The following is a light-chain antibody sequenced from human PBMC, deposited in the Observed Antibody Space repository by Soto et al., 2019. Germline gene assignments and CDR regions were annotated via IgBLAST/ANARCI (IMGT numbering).Light chain of an antibody. CDR3: QQFGSSPGFT. CDR1: QSINSRY. V-gene: IGKV3-20*01. Sequence: EIVLTQSPGTLSLSPGERATLSCRASQSINSRYLAWYQQKPGQAPRLLIYGPSSRATGTPDRYSGSGSGTDFTLTISRLEPEDFAVYYCQQFGSSPGFTFGPGTKVDIK. J-gene: IGKJ3*01. CDR2: GPS.